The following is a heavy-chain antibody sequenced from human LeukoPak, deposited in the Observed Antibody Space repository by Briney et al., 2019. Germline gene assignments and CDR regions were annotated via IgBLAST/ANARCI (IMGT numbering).Heavy chain of an antibody. V-gene: IGHV3-30*04. CDR2: ISYDGSNE. J-gene: IGHJ6*03. D-gene: IGHD1-26*01. CDR3: ARAQWDRTYYYYYYMDV. CDR1: GFTLRSYV. Sequence: GGSLRLSCGVSGFTLRSYVMHWVRQAPGKGLEWVAIISYDGSNEYDADSVKGRFTIPRDNSKNTLYLHMNSLRAEDTAVYYCARAQWDRTYYYYYYMDVWGKGTTVTVSS.